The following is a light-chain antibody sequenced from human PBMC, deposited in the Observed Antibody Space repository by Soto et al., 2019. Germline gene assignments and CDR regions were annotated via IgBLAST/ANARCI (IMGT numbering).Light chain of an antibody. Sequence: DIQMTQSPSTLSASVGARVTITCWASQSISSWLAWYQQKPVKAPKLLMFDTFSLESGVPSRFSGSRSGTDFSLTINGLQPEDFATYFCQQSFSVPITFGQGTRLEIK. V-gene: IGKV1-5*01. CDR2: DTF. J-gene: IGKJ5*01. CDR3: QQSFSVPIT. CDR1: QSISSW.